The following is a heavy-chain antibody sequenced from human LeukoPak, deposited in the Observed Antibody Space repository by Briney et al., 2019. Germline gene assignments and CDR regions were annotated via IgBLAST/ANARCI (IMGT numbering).Heavy chain of an antibody. CDR3: AKQRRLTTLRFLEGQQYYFDS. D-gene: IGHD3-3*01. V-gene: IGHV3-23*01. J-gene: IGHJ4*02. CDR1: GFIFSNFD. CDR2: ITPGGVTT. Sequence: PGGSLRLSRAASGFIFSNFDMSWVRQAPGKGLEWVSSITPGGVTTNYADSVKGRFTISRDNSKNTLYLQMNSLRAEDTAMFYCAKQRRLTTLRFLEGQQYYFDSWGQGALVTVSS.